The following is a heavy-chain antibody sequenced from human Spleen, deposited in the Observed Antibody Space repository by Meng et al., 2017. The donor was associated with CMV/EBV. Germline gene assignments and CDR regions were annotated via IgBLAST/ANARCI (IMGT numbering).Heavy chain of an antibody. V-gene: IGHV4-39*07. D-gene: IGHD2-2*01. CDR3: ARGNSTSSLY. Sequence: SETLSLTCTVSGGSISSSSYYWGWIRQPPGKGLEWIGSIYYSGSTYYNPSLKSRVTISVDTSKNQFSLRLSSVTAADTAVHYCARGNSTSSLYWGQGTLVTVSS. J-gene: IGHJ4*02. CDR1: GGSISSSSYY. CDR2: IYYSGST.